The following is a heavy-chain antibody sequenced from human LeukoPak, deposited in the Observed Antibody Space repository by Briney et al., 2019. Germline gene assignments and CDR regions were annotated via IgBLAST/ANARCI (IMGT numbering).Heavy chain of an antibody. Sequence: GGSLRLSCAASGFTFSNFGMHWVRQAPGKGLEWVAFLRFDGTNKYYADSVKGRFTISRDNSKNTLYVQMNSLTAEDTAVYYCARKGVIAVAAFDYWGQGTLVTVSS. J-gene: IGHJ4*02. CDR3: ARKGVIAVAAFDY. V-gene: IGHV3-30*02. D-gene: IGHD6-19*01. CDR2: LRFDGTNK. CDR1: GFTFSNFG.